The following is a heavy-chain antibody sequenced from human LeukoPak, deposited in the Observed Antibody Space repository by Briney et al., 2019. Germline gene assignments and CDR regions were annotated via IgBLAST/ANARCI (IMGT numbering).Heavy chain of an antibody. CDR1: GFTFSSYA. CDR3: AKGYYDYVWGSYYFDY. CDR2: ISGSGGST. D-gene: IGHD3-16*01. J-gene: IGHJ4*02. V-gene: IGHV3-23*01. Sequence: GGSLRLSCAASGFTFSSYAMSWVRQAPGKGLEWVSAISGSGGSTYYADSVKGRFTISRDNSRDTLYLQMNSLRAEDTAVYYCAKGYYDYVWGSYYFDYWGQGTQVTVSS.